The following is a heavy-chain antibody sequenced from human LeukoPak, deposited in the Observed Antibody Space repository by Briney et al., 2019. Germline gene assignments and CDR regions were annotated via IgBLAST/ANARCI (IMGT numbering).Heavy chain of an antibody. J-gene: IGHJ6*02. Sequence: ASVKVSCKASGYTFTTYYIHWVRQAPGQGLEWMGIINPSGGSTSNAQKFQGRVTMTRDTSTSTVYLELSSLRSEDTAVYYCARCKYQLLSSYYYYYGMDVWGQGTTVTVSS. CDR2: INPSGGST. CDR3: ARCKYQLLSSYYYYYGMDV. CDR1: GYTFTTYY. D-gene: IGHD2-2*01. V-gene: IGHV1-46*01.